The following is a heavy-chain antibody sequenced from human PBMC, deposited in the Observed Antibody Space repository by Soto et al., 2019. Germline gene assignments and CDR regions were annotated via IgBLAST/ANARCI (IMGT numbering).Heavy chain of an antibody. CDR1: GFSLSTSGVA. Sequence: HITLKESGPTLVKPTQTLTLTCTFSGFSLSTSGVAVGWIRQPPGKALEWLALIYWDDDKRYSPSMKGRLTITRDTSKNQVVLIMTNMDPEDTATYYCAHRLTATAFDIWGQGTMVTVSS. V-gene: IGHV2-5*02. J-gene: IGHJ3*02. CDR3: AHRLTATAFDI. CDR2: IYWDDDK. D-gene: IGHD2-21*02.